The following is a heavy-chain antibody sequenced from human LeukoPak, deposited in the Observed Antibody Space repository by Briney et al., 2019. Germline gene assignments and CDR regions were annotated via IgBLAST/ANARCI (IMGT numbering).Heavy chain of an antibody. CDR3: ARHYGDYVYYGMDV. Sequence: PGGSLRLSCAASGFIFSYYAMAWVRQAPGKGLEWVSTISGGGDRTYYADSVKGRFTTSRDNSNSTLYLQMNSLRAEDTAVYYCARHYGDYVYYGMDVWGQGTTVTVSS. D-gene: IGHD4-17*01. CDR1: GFIFSYYA. J-gene: IGHJ6*02. CDR2: ISGGGDRT. V-gene: IGHV3-23*01.